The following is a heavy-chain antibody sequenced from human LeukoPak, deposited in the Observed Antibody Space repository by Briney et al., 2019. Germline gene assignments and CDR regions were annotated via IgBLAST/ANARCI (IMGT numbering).Heavy chain of an antibody. D-gene: IGHD4-17*01. CDR3: AKNTPSDYGDFCDY. J-gene: IGHJ4*02. Sequence: GGSLRLSCADSGFTFSNYAMNGVSQAPGKGLEWVLGISSSGWSTYYADSVKGRFTIYRDNYKNTLDLQMNRLRADDTAVYYCAKNTPSDYGDFCDYWGQGTLVTVSS. V-gene: IGHV3-23*01. CDR2: ISSSGWST. CDR1: GFTFSNYA.